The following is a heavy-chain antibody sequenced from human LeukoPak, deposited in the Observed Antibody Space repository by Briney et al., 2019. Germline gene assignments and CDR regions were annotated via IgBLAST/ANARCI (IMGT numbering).Heavy chain of an antibody. J-gene: IGHJ5*02. Sequence: ASVKVSCKTSGYTFTNYFMHWVRQAPGQGLEWMGIINPRGGSTGYAQKFQGRITMTTDMSTRTVYMELSSLESEDTAVYYCARRDCVGDCYSNWFDPWGQGTLVTVSS. CDR2: INPRGGST. CDR1: GYTFTNYF. V-gene: IGHV1-46*01. CDR3: ARRDCVGDCYSNWFDP. D-gene: IGHD2-21*02.